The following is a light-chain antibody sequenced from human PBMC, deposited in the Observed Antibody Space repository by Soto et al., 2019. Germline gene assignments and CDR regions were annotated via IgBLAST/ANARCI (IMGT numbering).Light chain of an antibody. CDR3: QQSYDTLSIT. V-gene: IGKV1-39*01. CDR1: LPISTY. J-gene: IGKJ5*01. CDR2: AAS. Sequence: DIPMTQSPSSLSASVGDRVTITCRASLPISTYLNWYQQKPGKAPKLLIYAASSLQSGVPSRFSGSGSGTDFALTISSLQPEDFATYYCQQSYDTLSITFGQGTRLEIK.